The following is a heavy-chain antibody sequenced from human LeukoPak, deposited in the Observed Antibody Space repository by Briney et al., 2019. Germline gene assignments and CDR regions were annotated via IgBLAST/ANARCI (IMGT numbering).Heavy chain of an antibody. Sequence: SETLSLTCAVYGGSFSGYYWSWIRQPPGKGLEWIGEINHSGSTNYNPSLKSRVTISVDTSKNQFSLKLSSVTAADTAVYYCARDIYYYDSSGYYFPGGSDYWGQGTLVTVSS. CDR2: INHSGST. V-gene: IGHV4-34*01. J-gene: IGHJ4*02. CDR3: ARDIYYYDSSGYYFPGGSDY. CDR1: GGSFSGYY. D-gene: IGHD3-22*01.